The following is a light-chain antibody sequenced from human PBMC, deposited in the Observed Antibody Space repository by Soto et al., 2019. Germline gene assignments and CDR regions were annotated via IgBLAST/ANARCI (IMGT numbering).Light chain of an antibody. Sequence: QSALTQPASVSGSPGQSITISCTGTSSDVGGYNYVSWYQQHPGKAPKLMIYEVNNHPSGVSNRFSGSKSGNTASLTISGLQAEDEADYYCSSFTRSSTWLFGGGTKLTVL. J-gene: IGLJ3*02. CDR2: EVN. V-gene: IGLV2-14*01. CDR1: SSDVGGYNY. CDR3: SSFTRSSTWL.